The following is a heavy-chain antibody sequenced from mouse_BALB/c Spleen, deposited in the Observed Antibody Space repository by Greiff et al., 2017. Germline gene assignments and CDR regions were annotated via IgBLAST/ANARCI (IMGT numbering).Heavy chain of an antibody. V-gene: IGHV1-15*01. Sequence: VQVVESGAELVRPGASVKLSCKALGYTFTDYEMHWVKQTPVHGLEWIGAIHPGSGGTAYNQKFKGKATLTADKSSSTAYMELSSLTSEDSAVYYCTRQLGLRFSWFAYWGQGTLVTVSA. CDR3: TRQLGLRFSWFAY. D-gene: IGHD3-1*01. J-gene: IGHJ3*01. CDR1: GYTFTDYE. CDR2: IHPGSGGT.